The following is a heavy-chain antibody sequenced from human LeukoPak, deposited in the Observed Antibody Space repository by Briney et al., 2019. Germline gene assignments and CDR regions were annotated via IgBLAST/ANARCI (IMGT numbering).Heavy chain of an antibody. CDR3: ARGLEMAKNPDYYYYYGMDV. CDR1: GYTFTSYA. CDR2: INTNTGNP. Sequence: SVKVSCKASGYTFTSYAMNWVRQAPGQGLEWMGWINTNTGNPTYAQGFTGRFVFSLDTSVSTAYLQISSLKAEDTAVYYCARGLEMAKNPDYYYYYGMDVWGQGTTVTVSS. V-gene: IGHV7-4-1*02. J-gene: IGHJ6*02. D-gene: IGHD5-24*01.